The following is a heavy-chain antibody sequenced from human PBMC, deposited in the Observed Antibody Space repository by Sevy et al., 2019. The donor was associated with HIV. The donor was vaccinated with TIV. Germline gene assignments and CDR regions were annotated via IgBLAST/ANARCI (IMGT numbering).Heavy chain of an antibody. D-gene: IGHD6-19*01. J-gene: IGHJ6*02. V-gene: IGHV4-39*01. CDR1: GGSFTGTTYY. CDR2: IHYSGPT. CDR3: ARHARRTVPGAGGYYYYGMDV. Sequence: SETLSLTCTVSGGSFTGTTYYWGWIRQPPRKGLEWIGSIHYSGPTYYSPSLKSRATISVDTSKKQFSLKLSAVTAADTAVYYCARHARRTVPGAGGYYYYGMDVWGLGTTVTVSS.